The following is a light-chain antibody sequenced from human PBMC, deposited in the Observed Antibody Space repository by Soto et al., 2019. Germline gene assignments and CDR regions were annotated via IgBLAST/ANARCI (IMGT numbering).Light chain of an antibody. Sequence: EMGLTQSPGTLSLSPGERATLSCRASQSVSSSYVAWYQQKPGQAPRLLIYGASSSATGIPDRFSGCGSWKDFHLTISRLEPDDVAEYSCQQYGSSRTFGQGTKVEIK. CDR1: QSVSSSY. CDR2: GAS. J-gene: IGKJ1*01. V-gene: IGKV3-20*01. CDR3: QQYGSSRT.